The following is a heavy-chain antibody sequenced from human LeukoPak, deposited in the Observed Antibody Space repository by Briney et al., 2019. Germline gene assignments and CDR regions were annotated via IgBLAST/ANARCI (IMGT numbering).Heavy chain of an antibody. CDR2: INPNSGGT. CDR3: ARPAYRVGATTFGY. V-gene: IGHV1-2*04. J-gene: IGHJ4*02. CDR1: GYTFTGYY. D-gene: IGHD1-26*01. Sequence: ASVKVSCKTSGYTFTGYYIHWVRQAPGQGLEWMGWINPNSGGTNYAQKFQGWFTMTRDTSISTAYMELSRLRSDDTAVYYCARPAYRVGATTFGYWGQGTLVTVSS.